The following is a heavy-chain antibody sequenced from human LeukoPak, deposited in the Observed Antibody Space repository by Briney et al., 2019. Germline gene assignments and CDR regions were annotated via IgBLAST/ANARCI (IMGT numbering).Heavy chain of an antibody. V-gene: IGHV1-69*13. CDR2: IIPIFGTA. D-gene: IGHD6-19*01. CDR3: ARDPVAGGY. Sequence: SVKVSCKASGYTFTTYGISWVRQAPGQGLEWMGGIIPIFGTANYAQKFQGRVTITADESTSTAYMELSSLRSEDTAVYYCARDPVAGGYWGQGTLVTVSS. J-gene: IGHJ4*02. CDR1: GYTFTTYG.